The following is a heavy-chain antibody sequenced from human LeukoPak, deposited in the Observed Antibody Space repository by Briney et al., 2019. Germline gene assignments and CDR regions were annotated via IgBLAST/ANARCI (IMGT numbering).Heavy chain of an antibody. J-gene: IGHJ3*02. V-gene: IGHV3-30-3*01. D-gene: IGHD1-26*01. CDR3: ARVVGASHMEAFDI. CDR1: GFTFSSYA. Sequence: LPGGSLRLSCAASGFTFSSYAMHWVRQAPGKGLEWVAVISYDGSNKYYADSVKGRFTISRDNSKNTLYLQMNSLRAEDTAVYYCARVVGASHMEAFDIWGQGTMVTVSS. CDR2: ISYDGSNK.